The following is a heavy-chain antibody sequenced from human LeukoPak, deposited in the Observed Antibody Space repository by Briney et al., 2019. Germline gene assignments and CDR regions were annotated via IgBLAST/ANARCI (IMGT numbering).Heavy chain of an antibody. D-gene: IGHD3-10*01. CDR2: TNPNSGGT. CDR3: ARERFGEFPIDY. Sequence: ASVKVSCKASGYTFTGYYVHWVRQAPGQGLEWMGWTNPNSGGTNYAQKFQGRVTMTRDTSISTAYMELSRLRSDDTAVYYCARERFGEFPIDYWGQGTLVTVSS. CDR1: GYTFTGYY. V-gene: IGHV1-2*02. J-gene: IGHJ4*02.